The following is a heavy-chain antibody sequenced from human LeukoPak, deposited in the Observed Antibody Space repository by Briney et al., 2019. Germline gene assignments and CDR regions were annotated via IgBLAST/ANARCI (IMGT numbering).Heavy chain of an antibody. J-gene: IGHJ4*02. CDR1: GFTFSGHW. D-gene: IGHD2-15*01. CDR3: ATEGGGQWRY. V-gene: IGHV3-74*01. CDR2: IKSDGSST. Sequence: GGSLRLSCVASGFTFSGHWMHWVRQAPGKGLVWVSRIKSDGSSTSYADSVKGRFTISRDNAKNTLYLQMNSLRAEDTAVYFCATEGGGQWRYWGQGTQVTVSS.